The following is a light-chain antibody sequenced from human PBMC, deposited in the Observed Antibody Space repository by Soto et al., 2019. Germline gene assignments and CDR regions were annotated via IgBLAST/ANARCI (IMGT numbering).Light chain of an antibody. Sequence: EIVLTQSPGTLSLTSGDRATLSCRASQSISGTYLAWYQQKPGQAPRLLIYSASTRATGIPDRFSGSGSGTDFTLTISRLEPEDFAVYYCQHYGTSPSTFGRGTKVDIK. V-gene: IGKV3-20*01. CDR2: SAS. CDR1: QSISGTY. J-gene: IGKJ1*01. CDR3: QHYGTSPST.